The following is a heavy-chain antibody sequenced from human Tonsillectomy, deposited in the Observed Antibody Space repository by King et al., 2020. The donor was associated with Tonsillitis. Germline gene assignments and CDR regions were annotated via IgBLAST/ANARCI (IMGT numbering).Heavy chain of an antibody. CDR3: ARERGLSTIWDRPIDY. Sequence: VQLVESGGGVVRPGGSLRLSCAASGFTCGDYGMSWVRQAPGKGLEWVSGIIWNGGSTDYADSVKGRFTTSRHNAKNSLYLQMNSLRAEETALYYCARERGLSTIWDRPIDYWGQGTLVTVSS. J-gene: IGHJ4*02. CDR2: IIWNGGST. CDR1: GFTCGDYG. V-gene: IGHV3-20*04. D-gene: IGHD5/OR15-5a*01.